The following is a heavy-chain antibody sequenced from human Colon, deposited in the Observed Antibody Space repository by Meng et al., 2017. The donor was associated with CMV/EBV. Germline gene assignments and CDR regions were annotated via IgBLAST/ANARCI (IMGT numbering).Heavy chain of an antibody. D-gene: IGHD1-26*01. Sequence: GESLKISCAVSGFTFSNFWMHWVRQGPGQGLAWLSRINNDGSTTTYADSVTGRFTMSRDNAKNTVYLQMNSLSAEDTGVYYCARAPPYSVSPPDYWGQGTLVTVSS. CDR1: GFTFSNFW. J-gene: IGHJ4*02. V-gene: IGHV3-74*01. CDR2: INNDGSTT. CDR3: ARAPPYSVSPPDY.